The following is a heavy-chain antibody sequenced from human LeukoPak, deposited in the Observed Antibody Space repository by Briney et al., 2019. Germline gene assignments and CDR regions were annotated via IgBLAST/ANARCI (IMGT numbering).Heavy chain of an antibody. CDR1: GFTFSDYA. J-gene: IGHJ4*02. CDR2: FKTNSGQV. V-gene: IGHV3-23*01. D-gene: IGHD4-11*01. Sequence: PGGSLRLSCVASGFTFSDYAMNWVRQAPGKGLEWVSTFKTNSGQVYYAESVRGRFTISRVNSKNTVYLEMSSLRAEDTALYFCARSVPDYTRFDYCGQGALVTASS. CDR3: ARSVPDYTRFDY.